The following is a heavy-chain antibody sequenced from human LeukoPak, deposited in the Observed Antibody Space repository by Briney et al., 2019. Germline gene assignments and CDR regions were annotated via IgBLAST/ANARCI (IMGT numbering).Heavy chain of an antibody. Sequence: GRSLRLSCAASGFTFSSYGMHWVRQAPGKGLEWVAVISYDGSNKYYADSVKGRFTISRDNSKNTLYLQMNSLRAEDTAVYYCATLDKHSDYWGQGTLVTVSS. CDR1: GFTFSSYG. J-gene: IGHJ4*02. CDR3: ATLDKHSDY. CDR2: ISYDGSNK. V-gene: IGHV3-30*03.